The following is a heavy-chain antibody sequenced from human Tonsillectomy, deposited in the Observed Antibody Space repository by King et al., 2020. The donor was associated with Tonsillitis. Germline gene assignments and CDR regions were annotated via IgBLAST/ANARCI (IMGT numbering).Heavy chain of an antibody. D-gene: IGHD3-22*01. CDR3: ERERGWYFYESSVYLWSRFLDL. J-gene: IGHJ2*01. Sequence: QLVQSGAEVKKPGSSVKVSCKASGGTFSSYAISWVRQAPGQGLEWMGRIIPILGIANYTQKFQGRVTITADKSTSTAYMELSSLRSEDTAVYYCERERGWYFYESSVYLWSRFLDLWGRGTLVCLL. CDR2: IIPILGIA. CDR1: GGTFSSYA. V-gene: IGHV1-69*09.